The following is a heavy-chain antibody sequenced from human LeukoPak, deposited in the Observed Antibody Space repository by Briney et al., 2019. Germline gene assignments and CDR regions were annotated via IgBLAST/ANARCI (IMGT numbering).Heavy chain of an antibody. Sequence: PSETLSLTCTVSGVSISSFYWSWIRQPPGKGLEWIGYIYYSGSTKDNPSLKSRVTISVDTSKNQFSLKLSSVTAADTAVYYCARGDYGDYRLVGYWGQGTLVTVSS. CDR2: IYYSGST. CDR1: GVSISSFY. V-gene: IGHV4-59*01. D-gene: IGHD4-17*01. J-gene: IGHJ4*02. CDR3: ARGDYGDYRLVGY.